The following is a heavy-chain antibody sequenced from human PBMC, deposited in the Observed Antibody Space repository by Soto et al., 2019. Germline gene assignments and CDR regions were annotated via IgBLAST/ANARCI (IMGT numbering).Heavy chain of an antibody. CDR2: ISAYNGNT. CDR1: GYTFTSYG. J-gene: IGHJ4*02. D-gene: IGHD3-22*01. V-gene: IGHV1-18*01. CDR3: ARDPHYYDSSGYYYSGGFDY. Sequence: QVQLVQSGAEVKKPGASVKVSCKASGYTFTSYGISWVRQAPGQGLEWMGWISAYNGNTNYAQKLQGRVTMTTDTSTSTAYMELRSLRSDDTAVYYCARDPHYYDSSGYYYSGGFDYWGQGTLVTVSS.